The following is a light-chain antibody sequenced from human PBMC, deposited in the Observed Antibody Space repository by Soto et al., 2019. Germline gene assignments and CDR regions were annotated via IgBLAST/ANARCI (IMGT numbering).Light chain of an antibody. J-gene: IGLJ1*01. CDR2: TND. V-gene: IGLV1-44*01. CDR1: SSNIGSNT. Sequence: QAVVTQPPSASGTPGQRVTISCSGSSSNIGSNTVNWYQQLPGTAPELLIYTNDQRPSGVPDRFSGSKSGTSASLAISGLHSEDEADYYCAAWDDSLNGYVFGAGTKLTVL. CDR3: AAWDDSLNGYV.